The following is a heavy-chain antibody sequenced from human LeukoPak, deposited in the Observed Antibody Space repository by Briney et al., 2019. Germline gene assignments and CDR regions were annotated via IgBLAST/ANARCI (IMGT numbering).Heavy chain of an antibody. D-gene: IGHD4-17*01. V-gene: IGHV5-10-1*01. J-gene: IGHJ5*02. Sequence: GESLRISCKGSGYSFTSYWISWVRQMPGKGLEWMGRIDPSDSYTNFSPSFQGHFTISADKSISTAYLQLSSLKAADTAMYYCARDYGDYSWFDPWGQGTLVTVSS. CDR1: GYSFTSYW. CDR3: ARDYGDYSWFDP. CDR2: IDPSDSYT.